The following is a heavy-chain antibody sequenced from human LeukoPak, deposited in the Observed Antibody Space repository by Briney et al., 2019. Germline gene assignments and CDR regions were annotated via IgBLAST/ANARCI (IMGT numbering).Heavy chain of an antibody. J-gene: IGHJ4*02. D-gene: IGHD3-10*01. CDR2: ISYSGST. CDR1: GGSINGFY. V-gene: IGHV4-59*08. Sequence: SETLSLTCTVSGGSINGFYWSWIRQPPRRRLEWIGYISYSGSTYYRPSLKSRLTMSLDTSQNQFSLRLNSVTAADTAIYYCARHVISFGESYSQYSFDYWGQGSLVTVSS. CDR3: ARHVISFGESYSQYSFDY.